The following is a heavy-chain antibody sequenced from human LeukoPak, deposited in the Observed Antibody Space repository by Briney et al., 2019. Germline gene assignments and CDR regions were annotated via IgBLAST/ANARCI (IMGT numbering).Heavy chain of an antibody. CDR3: AELGITMIGGV. V-gene: IGHV3-30*02. D-gene: IGHD3-10*02. CDR2: IPYDGSDK. CDR1: GFTFSAFG. Sequence: GGSLRLSCAASGFTFSAFGMHWVRQAPGKGLEWVTFIPYDGSDKYYADSVKGRFTISRDNAKNSLYLQMNSLRAEDTAVYYCAELGITMIGGVWGKGTTVTISS. J-gene: IGHJ6*04.